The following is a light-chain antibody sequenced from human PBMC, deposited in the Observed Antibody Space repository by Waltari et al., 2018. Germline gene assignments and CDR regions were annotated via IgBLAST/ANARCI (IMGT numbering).Light chain of an antibody. V-gene: IGLV2-8*01. Sequence: QSTLTQPRSAPGSPRPPVTIPVTGTSRDVAGCNYAARYQQHPGKAPKLMFYEVSKRPAGVPDRFSGSKSGNTASLTVSGLQAEDEADYYCSSFAGSNPYVFGTGTKVTVL. CDR1: SRDVAGCNY. J-gene: IGLJ1*01. CDR3: SSFAGSNPYV. CDR2: EVS.